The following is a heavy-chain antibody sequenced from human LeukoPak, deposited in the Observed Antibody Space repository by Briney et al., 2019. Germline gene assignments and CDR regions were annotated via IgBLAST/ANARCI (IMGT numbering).Heavy chain of an antibody. V-gene: IGHV3-23*01. Sequence: PGGSLRLSCAASGFTFSSYSMSWVRQAPGKGLEWVSAISGSGGSTYYADSVKGRFTISRDNSKNTLYLQMNSLRAEDTAVYYCAKDVCSSTSCYKVNWFDPWGQGTLVTVSS. CDR2: ISGSGGST. J-gene: IGHJ5*02. CDR3: AKDVCSSTSCYKVNWFDP. D-gene: IGHD2-2*02. CDR1: GFTFSSYS.